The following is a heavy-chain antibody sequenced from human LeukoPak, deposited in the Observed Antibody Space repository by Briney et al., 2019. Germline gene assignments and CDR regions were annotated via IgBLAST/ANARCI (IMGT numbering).Heavy chain of an antibody. D-gene: IGHD6-13*01. Sequence: GGSLRLSCAASGFTFSSYGMHWVRQAPGKGLEWVAVISYDGSNKYYADSVKGRFTISRDNAKNSVYLQMNSLRAEDTAVYYCARLDVYSSWYLAFDIWGQGTMVTVSS. CDR3: ARLDVYSSWYLAFDI. CDR1: GFTFSSYG. J-gene: IGHJ3*02. V-gene: IGHV3-30*03. CDR2: ISYDGSNK.